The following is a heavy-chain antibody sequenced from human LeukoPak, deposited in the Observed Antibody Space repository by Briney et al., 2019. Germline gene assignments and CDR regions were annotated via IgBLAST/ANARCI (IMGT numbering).Heavy chain of an antibody. V-gene: IGHV3-11*01. CDR3: VRDPYYYYMDV. CDR2: ISSSGSTI. Sequence: GGSLRLSCAASGFTFSDYYMSWIRQAPGKGLEWVSYISSSGSTIYYADSVKGRFTISRDNAKNSLYLQMNSLRAEDTAVYYCVRDPYYYYMDVWGKGTTVTVSS. J-gene: IGHJ6*03. CDR1: GFTFSDYY.